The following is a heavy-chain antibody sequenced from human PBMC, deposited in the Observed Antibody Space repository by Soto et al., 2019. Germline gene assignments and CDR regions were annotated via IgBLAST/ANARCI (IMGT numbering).Heavy chain of an antibody. CDR1: GGSISSYY. CDR2: IYYSGST. Sequence: PSETLSLTCTVSGGSISSYYWSWIRQPPGKGLEWIGYIYYSGSTNYNPSLKSRVTISVDTSKNQFSLKLSSVTAADTAVYYCARHGITMVRGVIINRPWFDPWGQGTLVTVSS. J-gene: IGHJ5*02. D-gene: IGHD3-10*01. V-gene: IGHV4-59*08. CDR3: ARHGITMVRGVIINRPWFDP.